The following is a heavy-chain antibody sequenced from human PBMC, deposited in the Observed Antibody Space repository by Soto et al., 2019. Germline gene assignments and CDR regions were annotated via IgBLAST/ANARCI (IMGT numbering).Heavy chain of an antibody. D-gene: IGHD5-12*01. V-gene: IGHV3-30*18. CDR2: ISYDGSNK. Sequence: SLRLSCEASGFSLSTYGMHWVRQAPGKGLGWVAVISYDGSNKYHADSVKGRFTISRDNSRNTLYLQMNSLRLDDTAVYYCAKDAPRYSGFDFSQWGQGTLVTVSS. J-gene: IGHJ4*02. CDR1: GFSLSTYG. CDR3: AKDAPRYSGFDFSQ.